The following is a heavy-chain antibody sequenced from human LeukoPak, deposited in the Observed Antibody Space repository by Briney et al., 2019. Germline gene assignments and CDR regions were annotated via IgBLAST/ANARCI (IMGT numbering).Heavy chain of an antibody. CDR3: GRDQAAAGKGDY. D-gene: IGHD6-13*01. J-gene: IGHJ4*02. V-gene: IGHV1-2*06. CDR2: INPNSGGT. CDR1: GYTFTGYY. Sequence: VPSVKVSCKASGYTFTGYYMHWVRQAPGQRLEWMGRINPNSGGTNYAQNFQARVTITRDTSISTAYMELSTLRSDATAVYYCGRDQAAAGKGDYWGQETLVTVSS.